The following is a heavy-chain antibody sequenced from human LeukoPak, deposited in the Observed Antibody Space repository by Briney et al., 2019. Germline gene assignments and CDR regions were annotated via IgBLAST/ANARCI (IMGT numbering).Heavy chain of an antibody. J-gene: IGHJ6*03. Sequence: ASVKVSCKASGYTFTSYYINWVRQATGQGLAWMGWTNPYNGNTGYAQKFEGRVIMTRDTSISTAYLELSSLTSEDTAVYYCARAAVNLHPNHYYYMDVWGKGTTVTVSS. CDR3: ARAAVNLHPNHYYYMDV. CDR2: TNPYNGNT. CDR1: GYTFTSYY. V-gene: IGHV1-8*01.